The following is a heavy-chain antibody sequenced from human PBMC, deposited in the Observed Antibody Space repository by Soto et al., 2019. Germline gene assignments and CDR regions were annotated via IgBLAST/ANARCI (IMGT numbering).Heavy chain of an antibody. CDR1: EYTFTDYY. D-gene: IGHD6-13*01. Sequence: QVQLVQSGAEVKKPGASVKLSCKSSEYTFTDYYIHWVRQAPGQGLEWMGLINPSGGSTSYAQKFQGRVNTTRDTSTSTVYMELSSLRSEDTAVYYCATAAYSTSWYDFWGQGTLVTVSS. CDR3: ATAAYSTSWYDF. J-gene: IGHJ5*01. V-gene: IGHV1-46*01. CDR2: INPSGGST.